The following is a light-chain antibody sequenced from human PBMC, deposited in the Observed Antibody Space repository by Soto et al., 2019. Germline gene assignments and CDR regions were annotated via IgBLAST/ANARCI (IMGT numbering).Light chain of an antibody. CDR1: QSISNY. J-gene: IGKJ4*01. CDR3: QQSYITPLT. Sequence: DIQMTQSPSSLSASVGDRVTITCRARQSISNYLNWYQQKPAQAPKLLIYSASRLQSGVPSRFSGSGSGTDFTLTISSLQPEDFATYYCQQSYITPLTFGGGTKVEIK. V-gene: IGKV1-39*01. CDR2: SAS.